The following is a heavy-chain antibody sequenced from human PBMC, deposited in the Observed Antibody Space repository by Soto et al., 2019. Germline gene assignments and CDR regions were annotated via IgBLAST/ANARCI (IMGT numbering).Heavy chain of an antibody. Sequence: GSLRLSCAASGFTFSNFAMSWVRQAPGKGLEWVSSITSSSDRTYYAASVKGRFTISRDNSKNTVFLQLNSLRDEDTALYYCAEGGFYDGFDYWGQGTLVTVSS. CDR1: GFTFSNFA. D-gene: IGHD5-12*01. CDR3: AEGGFYDGFDY. J-gene: IGHJ4*02. V-gene: IGHV3-23*01. CDR2: ITSSSDRT.